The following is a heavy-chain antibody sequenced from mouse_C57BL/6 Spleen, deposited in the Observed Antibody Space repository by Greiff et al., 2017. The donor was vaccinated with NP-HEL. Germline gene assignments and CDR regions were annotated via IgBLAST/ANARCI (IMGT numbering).Heavy chain of an antibody. Sequence: EVHLVESGGGLVKPGGSLKLSCAASGFTFSDYGMHWVRQAPEKGLEWVAYISSGSSTIYYADTVKGRFTISRDNAKNTLFLQMTSLRSEDTAMYYCARSGGFLDYWGQGTTLTVSS. CDR2: ISSGSSTI. D-gene: IGHD4-1*01. J-gene: IGHJ2*01. CDR1: GFTFSDYG. V-gene: IGHV5-17*01. CDR3: ARSGGFLDY.